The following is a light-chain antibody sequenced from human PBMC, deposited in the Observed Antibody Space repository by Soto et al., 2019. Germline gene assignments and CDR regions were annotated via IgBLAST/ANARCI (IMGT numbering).Light chain of an antibody. Sequence: QSVLTQPPSVSAAPGQKVTISCSGSSSNIRNKYVSWYQQLPGTAPKLLIYDNNKRPSGIPDRFSGSKSGTSATLGITGLQTGDEADYYCGTWDNSLSAVVFGGGTKLTVL. J-gene: IGLJ2*01. CDR1: SSNIRNKY. CDR3: GTWDNSLSAVV. V-gene: IGLV1-51*01. CDR2: DNN.